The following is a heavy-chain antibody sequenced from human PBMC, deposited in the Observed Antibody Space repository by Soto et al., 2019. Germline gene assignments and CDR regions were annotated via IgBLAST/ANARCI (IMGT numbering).Heavy chain of an antibody. Sequence: SETLSLTCNVSGGSISGYYWNWIRQPPGKGLEYIGYIYYRGSTNYNPSLESRVTMSVDTSRNQFSLKVNSVTAADTAVYYCARQQLLPFYYALDVWGQGTTVTVSS. CDR1: GGSISGYY. CDR3: ARQQLLPFYYALDV. V-gene: IGHV4-59*01. D-gene: IGHD6-13*01. CDR2: IYYRGST. J-gene: IGHJ6*02.